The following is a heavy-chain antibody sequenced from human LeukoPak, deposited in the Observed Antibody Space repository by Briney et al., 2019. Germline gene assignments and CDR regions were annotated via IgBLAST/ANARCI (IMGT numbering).Heavy chain of an antibody. CDR1: GGFVSSGGYS. CDR2: IYHSGST. CDR3: ARAYSGYDYRIDY. Sequence: ASETLSLTCAVSGGFVSSGGYSWSWIRQPPGKGLEWIGYIYHSGSTYYNPSLKSRVTISVDRSKNQFSLKLSSVTAADTAVYYCARAYSGYDYRIDYWGQGTLVTVSS. J-gene: IGHJ4*02. D-gene: IGHD5-12*01. V-gene: IGHV4-30-2*01.